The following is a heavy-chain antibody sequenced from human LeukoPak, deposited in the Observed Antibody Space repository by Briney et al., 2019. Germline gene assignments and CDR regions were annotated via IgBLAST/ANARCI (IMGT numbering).Heavy chain of an antibody. CDR2: ISSTSSTI. CDR1: GFTFSSFG. V-gene: IGHV3-48*01. Sequence: PGGSLRLSCAASGFTFSSFGMNWVRQAPGKGLEWISYISSTSSTIYYADSVKGRFTISRDSAKNSLYLQMNSLRAVDTAVYYCARHYSGAYGLGYWGQGTLVTVSS. D-gene: IGHD1-26*01. J-gene: IGHJ4*02. CDR3: ARHYSGAYGLGY.